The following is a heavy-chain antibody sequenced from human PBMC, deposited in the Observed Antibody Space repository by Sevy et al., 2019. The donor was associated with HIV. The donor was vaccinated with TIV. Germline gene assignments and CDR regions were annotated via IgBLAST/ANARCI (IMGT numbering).Heavy chain of an antibody. J-gene: IGHJ5*02. CDR2: ISTSSSYI. CDR1: GFTFSSYS. V-gene: IGHV3-21*01. Sequence: GGSLRLSCAASGFTFSSYSMNWVRQAPGKGLEWVSYISTSSSYIYYADSVKGRFTFSRDDAKNSLYLQMNSLRAEDTAVYYWARWDWFDPWGQGTLVTVSS. CDR3: ARWDWFDP.